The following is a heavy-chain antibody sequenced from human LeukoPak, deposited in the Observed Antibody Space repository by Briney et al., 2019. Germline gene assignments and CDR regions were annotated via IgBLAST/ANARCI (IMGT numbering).Heavy chain of an antibody. CDR2: IWYDGSNK. V-gene: IGHV3-33*01. Sequence: HSGGSLILSCAASGFTFSNYGMHWVRQAPGKGLEGVALIWYDGSNKYYADSVQGRFIISRDNSKNTLYLQMNSLRAEDTAVYYCAREMGLNIVATFGYWGQGTLVTVSS. D-gene: IGHD5-12*01. CDR3: AREMGLNIVATFGY. J-gene: IGHJ4*02. CDR1: GFTFSNYG.